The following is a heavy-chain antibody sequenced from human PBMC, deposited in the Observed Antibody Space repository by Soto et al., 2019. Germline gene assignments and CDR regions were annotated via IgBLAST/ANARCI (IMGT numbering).Heavy chain of an antibody. Sequence: QVQLVESGGGVVQPGRSLRLSCAASGFTFSSYGMHWVRQAPGKGLEWVAVIWYDGSNKYYADSVKGRFTISRDNSKNTLYLQMNSLRAEDTAVYYCARTDSRGYRFDYWGQGTLVTVSS. V-gene: IGHV3-33*01. CDR1: GFTFSSYG. J-gene: IGHJ4*02. D-gene: IGHD3-22*01. CDR2: IWYDGSNK. CDR3: ARTDSRGYRFDY.